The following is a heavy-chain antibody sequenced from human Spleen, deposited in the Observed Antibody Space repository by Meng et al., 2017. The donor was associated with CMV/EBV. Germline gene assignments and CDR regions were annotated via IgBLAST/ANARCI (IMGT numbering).Heavy chain of an antibody. CDR1: GYTFTGYY. CDR2: INPNSGGT. J-gene: IGHJ4*02. V-gene: IGHV1-2*02. D-gene: IGHD2-2*02. CDR3: ARGYCSGASCYIDD. Sequence: ASVKVSCKASGYTFTGYYMHWVRQAPGQGLEWMGWINPNSGGTEYAQKFRGRVTMTRDTSITTAYMELSRLRSDDTALYYCARGYCSGASCYIDDWGQGTLVTVSS.